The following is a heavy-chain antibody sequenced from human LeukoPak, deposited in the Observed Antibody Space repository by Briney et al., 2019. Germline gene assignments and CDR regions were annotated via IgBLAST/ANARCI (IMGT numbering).Heavy chain of an antibody. V-gene: IGHV1-18*01. Sequence: ASVKVSCKASGYTFTIYGISWVRQAPGQGLEWMGWMSAYNGNTNYAQKLQGRVTMTTDTSTSTAYMELRSLRSESWAVDYFSIWTSHIGVVPSAIVDWFDPWGQGTLVTVSS. D-gene: IGHD2-2*01. CDR3: SIWTSHIGVVPSAIVDWFDP. CDR2: MSAYNGNT. CDR1: GYTFTIYG. J-gene: IGHJ5*02.